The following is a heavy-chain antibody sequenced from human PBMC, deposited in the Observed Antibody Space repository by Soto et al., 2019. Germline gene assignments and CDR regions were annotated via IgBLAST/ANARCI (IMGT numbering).Heavy chain of an antibody. J-gene: IGHJ3*02. Sequence: ASVKLSCTASGYTFTSYGISWVRQAPGQGLEWMGWISAYNGNTNYAQKLQGRVTMTTDTSTSTAYMELRSLRSDDTAVYYCARDWDDYDTSDAFDIWSQGTMV. V-gene: IGHV1-18*01. CDR2: ISAYNGNT. CDR3: ARDWDDYDTSDAFDI. D-gene: IGHD3-22*01. CDR1: GYTFTSYG.